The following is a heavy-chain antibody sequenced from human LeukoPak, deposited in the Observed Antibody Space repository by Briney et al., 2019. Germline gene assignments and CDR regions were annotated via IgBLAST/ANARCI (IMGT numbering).Heavy chain of an antibody. Sequence: PSQTLSLTCSVSGGSISSGNSYWTWIRQPPGKGLGWIGYIHYSGSTYYNPSLKSRVTISVDTSKNQFSLKLTSVTAADTAVYYCARGYSGYDWGSFFYWGQGTLVTVSS. D-gene: IGHD5-12*01. CDR1: GGSISSGNSY. CDR2: IHYSGST. V-gene: IGHV4-30-4*01. CDR3: ARGYSGYDWGSFFY. J-gene: IGHJ4*02.